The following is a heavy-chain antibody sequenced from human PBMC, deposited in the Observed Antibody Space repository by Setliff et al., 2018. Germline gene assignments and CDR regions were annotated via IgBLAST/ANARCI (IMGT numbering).Heavy chain of an antibody. D-gene: IGHD3-22*01. CDR1: GGAFSTYS. CDR3: ARDTRDKFDSSGHYLSFDS. CDR2: IIPILGIT. Sequence: ASVKVSCKASGGAFSTYSLSWVRQAPGQGFEWVGRIIPILGITNYAQRFQGRVTITADESTTTAYMEVRSLRSEDTAIFYCARDTRDKFDSSGHYLSFDSWGQGTLVTVSS. V-gene: IGHV1-69*13. J-gene: IGHJ4*02.